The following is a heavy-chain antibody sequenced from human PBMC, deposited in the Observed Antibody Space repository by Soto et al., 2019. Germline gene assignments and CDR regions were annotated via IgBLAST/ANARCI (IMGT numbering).Heavy chain of an antibody. J-gene: IGHJ6*02. D-gene: IGHD2-21*01. V-gene: IGHV1-24*01. CDR3: ATGLRGGDYYGMDV. Sequence: ASVKSPSKFSEYTPTKLSIHWGRQAPGKGLEWMGGFDPEDGETIYAQKFQGRVTMTEDTSTDTAYMELSSLRSEDTAVYYCATGLRGGDYYGMDVWGQGTTVTVSS. CDR2: FDPEDGET. CDR1: EYTPTKLS.